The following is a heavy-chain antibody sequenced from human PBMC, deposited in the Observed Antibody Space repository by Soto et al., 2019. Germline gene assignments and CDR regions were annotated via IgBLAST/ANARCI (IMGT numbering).Heavy chain of an antibody. D-gene: IGHD1-26*01. CDR3: AREERRSYPPGGYYYYYGMDV. V-gene: IGHV4-59*01. J-gene: IGHJ6*02. Sequence: SETLDLTCTASGGCISISYLSWLLQPPGKGLEWIGYIYYSGSTNYNPSLKSRVTISVDTSKNQFSLKLSSVTAADTAVYYCAREERRSYPPGGYYYYYGMDVWGQGTTVTVSS. CDR1: GGCISISY. CDR2: IYYSGST.